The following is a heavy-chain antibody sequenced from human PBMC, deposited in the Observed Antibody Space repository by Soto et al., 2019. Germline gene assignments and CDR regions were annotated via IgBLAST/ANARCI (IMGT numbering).Heavy chain of an antibody. D-gene: IGHD6-19*01. Sequence: QVQLQESGPRLVKPSETLSLTCSVSGGSVSSASHYWNWIRQPPGKGLELIGYVYYTGTTNYNPSLESRVSISVDTSKNQFSLKLTSVTAADTAVYYCARDVMAFDSGWPRGWFDPWGQGALVIVSS. V-gene: IGHV4-61*01. J-gene: IGHJ5*02. CDR3: ARDVMAFDSGWPRGWFDP. CDR2: VYYTGTT. CDR1: GGSVSSASHY.